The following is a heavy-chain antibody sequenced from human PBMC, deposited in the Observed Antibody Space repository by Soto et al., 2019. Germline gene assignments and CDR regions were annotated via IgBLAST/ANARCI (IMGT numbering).Heavy chain of an antibody. Sequence: EVQLVESGGGSVQPGGSLGLSCAASGFTFSASDMHWVRQTTGGGLEWVAAIGTLHDTYYPDSVKGRFTISRDNARNSLNLQMNSLRAGDKGVYYCARPASSWHGGGGWLDPWGQGTLVTVSS. CDR3: ARPASSWHGGGGWLDP. D-gene: IGHD3-16*01. CDR2: IGTLHDT. CDR1: GFTFSASD. V-gene: IGHV3-13*01. J-gene: IGHJ5*02.